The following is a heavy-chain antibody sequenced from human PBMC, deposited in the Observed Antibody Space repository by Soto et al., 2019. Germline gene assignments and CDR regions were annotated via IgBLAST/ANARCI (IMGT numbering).Heavy chain of an antibody. CDR1: GFTFSSYS. D-gene: IGHD2-15*01. CDR2: ISSSSSTI. V-gene: IGHV3-48*02. CDR3: ARDLRYCSGGSCKYYYYYGMDV. Sequence: GGSLRLSCAASGFTFSSYSMNWVRQAPGKGLEWVSYISSSSSTIYYADSVKGRFTISRDNAKNSLYLQMNSLRDEDTAVYYCARDLRYCSGGSCKYYYYYGMDVWGQGTTVTVSS. J-gene: IGHJ6*02.